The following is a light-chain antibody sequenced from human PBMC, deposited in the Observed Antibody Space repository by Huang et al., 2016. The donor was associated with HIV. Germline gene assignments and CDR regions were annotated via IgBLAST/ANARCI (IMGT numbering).Light chain of an antibody. Sequence: DIQMTQSPSSLSESVGDRVTITCRASQSISSYLNWYQQKPGTAPKVLIYAATSLQSGVPSRFSGSGAGTDFTLTINNLQPEDSATEYCQQTYITPLTFGQGTKLEIK. V-gene: IGKV1-39*01. J-gene: IGKJ2*01. CDR2: AAT. CDR1: QSISSY. CDR3: QQTYITPLT.